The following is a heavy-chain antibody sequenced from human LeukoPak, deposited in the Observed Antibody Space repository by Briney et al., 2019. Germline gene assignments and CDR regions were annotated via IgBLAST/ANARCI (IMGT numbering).Heavy chain of an antibody. Sequence: ASVKVSCKASGYTFTGYYIHWVRQAPGQGLEWMGRINPNSGGTNYAQKFQGRVTMTRDTSISTAYMELNRLTSDDTAVYYCAREPMVRDFNWFDPWSQGTLVTVSS. V-gene: IGHV1-2*06. CDR1: GYTFTGYY. CDR3: AREPMVRDFNWFDP. CDR2: INPNSGGT. D-gene: IGHD3-10*01. J-gene: IGHJ5*02.